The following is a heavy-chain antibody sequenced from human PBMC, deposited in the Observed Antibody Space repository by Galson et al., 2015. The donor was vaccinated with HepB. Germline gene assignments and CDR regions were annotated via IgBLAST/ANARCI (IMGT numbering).Heavy chain of an antibody. D-gene: IGHD1-1*01. CDR2: ISVTGSGR. CDR3: AKGTTSIDY. J-gene: IGHJ4*02. CDR1: GFTFSRTG. Sequence: SLRLSCAGSGFTFSRTGMTWVRQAPGKGLECVSAISVTGSGRDYVDSVRGRFTISRDNSKNMLYLQMNDLRAEDTAVYYCAKGTTSIDYWGQETLVTVSS. V-gene: IGHV3-23*01.